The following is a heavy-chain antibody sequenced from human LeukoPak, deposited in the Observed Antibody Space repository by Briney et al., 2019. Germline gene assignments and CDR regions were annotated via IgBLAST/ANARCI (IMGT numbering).Heavy chain of an antibody. J-gene: IGHJ4*02. CDR1: GFSVRNNY. CDR3: AGEGGDNIWGNDFDY. D-gene: IGHD3-16*01. V-gene: IGHV3-66*01. CDR2: IYSGGNT. Sequence: GGSLRLSCAASGFSVRNNYMSWIRQAPGKGLEWVSVIYSGGNTYYADSAKGGFTLSRDNSKNTLYLQMNSLRAEDTAVYYCAGEGGDNIWGNDFDYWGQGTLVTVSS.